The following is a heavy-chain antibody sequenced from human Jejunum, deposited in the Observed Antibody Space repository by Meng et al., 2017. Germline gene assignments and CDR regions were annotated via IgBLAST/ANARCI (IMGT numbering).Heavy chain of an antibody. J-gene: IGHJ4*02. CDR1: GFSIRDHY. CDR2: ISGDGTAI. Sequence: GESLKISCVASGFSIRDHYMSWIRQAAGKGLEWLSYISGDGTAIYYADSVRGRFTISRDTANNSLYLQMNSLRVEDTAMYYCARGGLCDYWGQGSLVTVSS. CDR3: ARGGLCDY. V-gene: IGHV3-11*01.